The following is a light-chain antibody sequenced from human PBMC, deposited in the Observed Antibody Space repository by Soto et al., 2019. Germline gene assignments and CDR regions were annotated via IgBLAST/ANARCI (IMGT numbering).Light chain of an antibody. V-gene: IGKV1-5*02. CDR1: QTISVS. CDR3: QQYDKYST. Sequence: DIQMTQSPSSLSASVGDRVTIICRASQTISVSLAWYQQKPGKAPNLLIYDASTLQGGVPSRFSGSGSGTEFTLTVTSLQPEDFATYFCQQYDKYSTFGHGTKVDIK. CDR2: DAS. J-gene: IGKJ1*01.